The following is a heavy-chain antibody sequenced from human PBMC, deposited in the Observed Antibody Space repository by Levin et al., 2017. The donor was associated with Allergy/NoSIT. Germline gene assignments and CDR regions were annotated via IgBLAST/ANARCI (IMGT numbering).Heavy chain of an antibody. D-gene: IGHD5-18*01. CDR2: ISGSGGST. J-gene: IGHJ4*02. V-gene: IGHV3-23*01. CDR1: GFTFSSYA. CDR3: ATQTRIQLWLTMAFDY. Sequence: GGSLRLSCAASGFTFSSYAMSWVRQAPGKGLEWVSAISGSGGSTYYADSVKGRFTISRDNSKNTLYLQMNSLRAEDTAVYYCATQTRIQLWLTMAFDYWGQGTLVTVSS.